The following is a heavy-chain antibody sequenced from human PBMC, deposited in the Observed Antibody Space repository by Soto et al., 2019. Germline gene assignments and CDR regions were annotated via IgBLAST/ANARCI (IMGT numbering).Heavy chain of an antibody. CDR2: IIPIFGTA. V-gene: IGHV1-69*13. J-gene: IGHJ3*02. CDR1: GGTFSSYA. Sequence: RASVKVSCKASGGTFSSYAISWVRQAPGQGLEWMGGIIPIFGTANYAQKFQGRVTITADESTSTAYMELSSLRSEDTAVYYCARVFRRWLQSRSHAFDIWGQGTMVTVSS. CDR3: ARVFRRWLQSRSHAFDI. D-gene: IGHD5-12*01.